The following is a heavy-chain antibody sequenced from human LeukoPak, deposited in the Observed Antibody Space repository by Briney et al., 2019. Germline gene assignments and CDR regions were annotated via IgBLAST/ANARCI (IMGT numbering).Heavy chain of an antibody. CDR2: INSDESST. CDR1: GFTFSTYW. J-gene: IGHJ4*02. CDR3: ARGNMVRGVPNY. D-gene: IGHD3-10*01. V-gene: IGHV3-74*01. Sequence: PGGSLRLSCAASGFTFSTYWMHWVRQAPGKGLVWVSRINSDESSTSYADSVKGRFTISRDNSKNTLYLQMNSLRAEDTAVYYCARGNMVRGVPNYWGQGTLVTVSS.